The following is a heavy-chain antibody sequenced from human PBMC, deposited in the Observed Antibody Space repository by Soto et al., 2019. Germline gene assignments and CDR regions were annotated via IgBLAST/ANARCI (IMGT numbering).Heavy chain of an antibody. D-gene: IGHD2-8*02. CDR1: GFTFSDHY. CDR2: VRNKAYSYTT. Sequence: EVQLVESGGGLVQPGGSLRLSCAASGFTFSDHYMDWVRQAPGKGLEWVGRVRNKAYSYTTEYAASVKGRFTISRDDSMNSLSLQMNSLKNEDTAVYYCAKGHSTGGSSYAGDYWGQGTLVTVSS. CDR3: AKGHSTGGSSYAGDY. J-gene: IGHJ4*02. V-gene: IGHV3-72*01.